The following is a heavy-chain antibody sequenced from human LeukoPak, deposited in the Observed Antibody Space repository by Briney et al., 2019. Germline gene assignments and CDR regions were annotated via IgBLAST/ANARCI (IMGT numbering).Heavy chain of an antibody. CDR3: ARDSCSSTSCYLDY. J-gene: IGHJ4*02. CDR2: INPSGGGT. CDR1: GYTFTGYY. Sequence: GASVKVSCKASGYTFTGYYMHWVRQAPGQGLEWMGIINPSGGGTTYAHKFQGRVTMTRDTSTSTVYMELSSLRSEDTAIYYCARDSCSSTSCYLDYWGQGTLVTVSS. V-gene: IGHV1-46*01. D-gene: IGHD2-2*01.